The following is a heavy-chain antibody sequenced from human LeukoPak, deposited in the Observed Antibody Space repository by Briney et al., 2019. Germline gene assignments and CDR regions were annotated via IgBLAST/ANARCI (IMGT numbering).Heavy chain of an antibody. CDR1: GYTFTSYG. CDR2: INPNSGGT. Sequence: ASVKVSCKASGYTFTSYGISWVRQAPGQGLEWMGRINPNSGGTNYAQKFQGRVTMTRDTSISTAYMELSRLRSDDTAVYYCARSDYGDYEGYNWFDPWGQGTLVTVSS. V-gene: IGHV1-2*06. D-gene: IGHD4-17*01. J-gene: IGHJ5*02. CDR3: ARSDYGDYEGYNWFDP.